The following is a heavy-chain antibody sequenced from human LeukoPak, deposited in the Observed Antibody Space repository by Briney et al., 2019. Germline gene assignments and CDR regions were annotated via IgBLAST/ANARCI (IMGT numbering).Heavy chain of an antibody. D-gene: IGHD2-2*02. J-gene: IGHJ6*03. CDR1: GYTFTSYS. CDR3: ARGVGCSSTSCYSYYYYYYMDV. V-gene: IGHV1-46*01. Sequence: ASVKVSCKASGYTFTSYSMHWVRQAPGQGPEWMGIINPTGGPTSYAKKCQGRVTMTRDMSTITVYMELSSLRSEDTAVYYCARGVGCSSTSCYSYYYYYYMDVWGKGTMVTVSS. CDR2: INPTGGPT.